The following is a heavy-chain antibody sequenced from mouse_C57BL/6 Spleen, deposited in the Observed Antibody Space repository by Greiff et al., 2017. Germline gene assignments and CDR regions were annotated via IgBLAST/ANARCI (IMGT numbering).Heavy chain of an antibody. CDR3: ARDDGYYRAMDY. D-gene: IGHD2-3*01. V-gene: IGHV3-6*01. CDR1: GYSIPSGYY. CDR2: ISYDGSN. J-gene: IGHJ4*01. Sequence: VQLKESGPGLVKPSQSLSLTCSVTGYSIPSGYYWNWIRQFPGNKLEWMGYISYDGSNNYNPSLKNRISITRDTSKNQFFLKLNSVTTEDTATYYCARDDGYYRAMDYWGQGTSVTVSS.